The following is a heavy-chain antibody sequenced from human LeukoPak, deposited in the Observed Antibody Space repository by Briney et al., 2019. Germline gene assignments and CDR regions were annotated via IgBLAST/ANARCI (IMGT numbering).Heavy chain of an antibody. CDR3: TTRSYYEGVDY. Sequence: GGSLRLSCAASGFTFSNAWMSWVRLAPGKGLEWVGRIKSKTDGGTTDYAAPVKGRFTISRDDSKNTLYLQMNSLKTEDTAVYYRTTRSYYEGVDYWGQGTLVTVSS. D-gene: IGHD3-10*01. V-gene: IGHV3-15*01. J-gene: IGHJ4*02. CDR2: IKSKTDGGTT. CDR1: GFTFSNAW.